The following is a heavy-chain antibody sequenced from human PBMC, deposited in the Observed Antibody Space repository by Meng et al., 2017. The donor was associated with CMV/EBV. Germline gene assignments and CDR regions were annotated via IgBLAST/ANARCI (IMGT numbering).Heavy chain of an antibody. Sequence: QVQLQKSGPGLVQPSWPLSLTCTVSGGSISSYYWSWIRQPAGKGLEWIGRIYTSGSTNYNPSLKSRVTMSVDTSKNQFSLKLSSVTAADTAVYYCARGPEVDYGDYVGLDYWGQGTLVTVSS. CDR3: ARGPEVDYGDYVGLDY. CDR2: IYTSGST. CDR1: GGSISSYY. V-gene: IGHV4-4*07. J-gene: IGHJ4*02. D-gene: IGHD4-17*01.